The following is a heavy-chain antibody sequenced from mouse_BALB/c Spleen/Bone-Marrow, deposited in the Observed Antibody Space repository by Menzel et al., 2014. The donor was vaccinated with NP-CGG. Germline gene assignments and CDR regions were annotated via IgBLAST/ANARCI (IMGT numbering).Heavy chain of an antibody. V-gene: IGHV1-80*01. CDR3: TRSTATFDY. CDR1: GYAFSAYW. CDR2: IYPGDGDT. D-gene: IGHD1-2*01. J-gene: IGHJ2*01. Sequence: QVQLQQSGAELVRPGSSVKISCKASGYAFSAYWMNWVKQRPGQGLEWIGQIYPGDGDTNYNGKFKGKATLTADKSSSTAYTQLSSLTSEDSAVYFCTRSTATFDYWGQGTTLTVSS.